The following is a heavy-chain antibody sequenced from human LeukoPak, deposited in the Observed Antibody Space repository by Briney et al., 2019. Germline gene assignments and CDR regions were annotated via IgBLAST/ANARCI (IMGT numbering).Heavy chain of an antibody. CDR1: GGSISSGDYY. D-gene: IGHD6-6*01. CDR3: ARLGVAARRGPIDY. J-gene: IGHJ4*02. V-gene: IGHV4-30-4*01. CDR2: IYYSGST. Sequence: PSQTLSLTCTVSGGSISSGDYYWSWIRQPPGKGLEWIGYIYYSGSTYYNPSLKSRVTISVDTSKNQFSLKLSSVTAADTAVYYCARLGVAARRGPIDYWGQGTLVTVSS.